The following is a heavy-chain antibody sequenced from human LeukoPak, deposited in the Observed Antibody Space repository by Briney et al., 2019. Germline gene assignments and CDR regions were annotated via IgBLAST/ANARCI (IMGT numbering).Heavy chain of an antibody. D-gene: IGHD6-13*01. V-gene: IGHV4-39*07. CDR2: ILYSGRT. CDR1: GGSLSSSSYY. CDR3: ARGRHSSSWYLGTSAYYYYMDV. Sequence: PETLSLTCTLSGGSLSSSSYYWGWTRQPPGKGLEWIGSILYSGRTYYNPSLKSRVTISVDTSKNQFSLKLSSVTAADTAVYYCARGRHSSSWYLGTSAYYYYMDVWGKGTTVTVSS. J-gene: IGHJ6*03.